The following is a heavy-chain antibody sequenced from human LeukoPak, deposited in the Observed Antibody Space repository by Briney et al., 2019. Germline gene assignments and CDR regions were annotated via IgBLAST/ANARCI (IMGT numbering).Heavy chain of an antibody. CDR2: ISSSGSTI. V-gene: IGHV3-48*03. CDR1: GFTFSSCE. Sequence: GGSLRLSCAASGFTFSSCEMNWVRQAPGKGLEWVSYISSSGSTIYYAVSVKGRFTISRDNAKNSLYLQMNSLRAEDTAVYYCARDRAVAGTRFDYWGQGTLVTVSS. D-gene: IGHD6-19*01. J-gene: IGHJ4*02. CDR3: ARDRAVAGTRFDY.